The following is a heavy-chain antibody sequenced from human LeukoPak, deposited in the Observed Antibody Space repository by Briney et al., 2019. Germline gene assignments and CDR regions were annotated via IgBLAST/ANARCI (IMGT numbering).Heavy chain of an antibody. Sequence: GASMKVSCKASGYTFTNYDINWVRQATGQGLEWMGWMNPNSRNTGYAQKFQGRVTMTRDISISTAYMELSSLRSEDTAVYYCARGNYYGNSVYDAFDIWGQGTMVTVSA. CDR2: MNPNSRNT. CDR3: ARGNYYGNSVYDAFDI. CDR1: GYTFTNYD. D-gene: IGHD3-22*01. V-gene: IGHV1-8*01. J-gene: IGHJ3*02.